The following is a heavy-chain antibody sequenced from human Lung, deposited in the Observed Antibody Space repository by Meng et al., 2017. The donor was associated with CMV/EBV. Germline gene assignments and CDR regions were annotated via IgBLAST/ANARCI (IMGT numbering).Heavy chain of an antibody. Sequence: ASXXVSXKTSGYTFTRHYIHWVRQAPGQGLEWMGMINPNGGNINYAQKFQGRVTMTRDTSPSTVYMELRSPRPEDTALYYCEREGGGDITLIVVPDYWGQGTLVTVSS. D-gene: IGHD3-22*01. CDR2: INPNGGNI. CDR1: GYTFTRHY. J-gene: IGHJ4*02. CDR3: EREGGGDITLIVVPDY. V-gene: IGHV1-46*01.